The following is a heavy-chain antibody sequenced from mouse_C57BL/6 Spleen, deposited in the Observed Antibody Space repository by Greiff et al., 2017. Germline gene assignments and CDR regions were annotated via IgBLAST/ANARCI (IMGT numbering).Heavy chain of an antibody. CDR2: ISDGGSYT. Sequence: EVQGVESGGGLVKPGGSLKLSCAASGFTFSSYAMSWVRQTPEKRLEWVATISDGGSYTYYPDNVKGRFTISRDNAKNNLYLQMSHLKSEDTAMYYCARDPKGGRAWFAYWGQGTLVTVSA. D-gene: IGHD1-1*02. V-gene: IGHV5-4*01. J-gene: IGHJ3*01. CDR1: GFTFSSYA. CDR3: ARDPKGGRAWFAY.